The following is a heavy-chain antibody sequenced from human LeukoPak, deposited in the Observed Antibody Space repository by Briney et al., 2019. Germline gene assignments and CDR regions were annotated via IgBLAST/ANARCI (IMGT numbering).Heavy chain of an antibody. Sequence: GGSLRLSCAASGFTFSSYAMSWVRQAPGKGLEWVSSISSSSSYICYADSMKGRFTISRDNAKNSLYLQMNSLRAEDTAVYYCARDPGEGRVPAANYWGQGTLVTVSS. CDR2: ISSSSSYI. CDR1: GFTFSSYA. D-gene: IGHD2-2*01. J-gene: IGHJ4*02. CDR3: ARDPGEGRVPAANY. V-gene: IGHV3-21*01.